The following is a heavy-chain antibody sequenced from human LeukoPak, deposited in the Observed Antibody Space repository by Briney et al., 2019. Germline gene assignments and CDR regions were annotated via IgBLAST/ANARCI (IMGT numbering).Heavy chain of an antibody. CDR3: ARDFRYCSSTSCHLDY. CDR2: IIPIFGTA. Sequence: GASVKVSCKASGYTFTSYGISWVRQAPGQGLEWMGGIIPIFGTANYAQKFQGRVTITADESTSTAYMELSSLRSGDTAVYYCARDFRYCSSTSCHLDYWGQGTLVTVSS. V-gene: IGHV1-69*13. J-gene: IGHJ4*02. CDR1: GYTFTSYG. D-gene: IGHD2-2*01.